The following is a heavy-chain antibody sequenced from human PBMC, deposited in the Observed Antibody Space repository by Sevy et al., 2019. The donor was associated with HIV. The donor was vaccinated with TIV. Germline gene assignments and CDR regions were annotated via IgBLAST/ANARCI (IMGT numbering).Heavy chain of an antibody. D-gene: IGHD3-9*01. Sequence: GGSLRLSCAASGFTFSSYAMHWVRQAPGKGLEWVAVISYDGSNKYYADSVKGRFTISRDNSKNTLYLQMNSLRAEDTAVYYRARGDYDILTGYYNYFDYWGQGTLVTVSS. CDR1: GFTFSSYA. V-gene: IGHV3-30-3*01. CDR3: ARGDYDILTGYYNYFDY. J-gene: IGHJ4*02. CDR2: ISYDGSNK.